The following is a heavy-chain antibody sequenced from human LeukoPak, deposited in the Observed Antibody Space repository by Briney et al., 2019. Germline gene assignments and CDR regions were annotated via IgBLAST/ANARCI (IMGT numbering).Heavy chain of an antibody. Sequence: PSETLSLTCTVSGDSITTYYWSWIRQSPGKGLEWIAYIFYRGTTNYNPSLKSRITISVDTSKTQFSLRLSSVIAADTAVYYCVSSSPRYCTGGTCYSSRGFDYWGQGMLVTVSS. J-gene: IGHJ4*02. D-gene: IGHD2-15*01. CDR3: VSSSPRYCTGGTCYSSRGFDY. V-gene: IGHV4-59*01. CDR2: IFYRGTT. CDR1: GDSITTYY.